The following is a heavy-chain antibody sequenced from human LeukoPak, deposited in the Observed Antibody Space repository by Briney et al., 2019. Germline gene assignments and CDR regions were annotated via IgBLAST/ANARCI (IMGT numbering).Heavy chain of an antibody. D-gene: IGHD3-3*01. Sequence: GGSLRLSCATSGFTFSDYAMSWVRQAPGKGLEWVSVISGTGSATYYADSVKGRFTISRDNSKNTLYLQMNSLRAEDTAVYYCANGGNKYYDFWSGYPFDYWGQGTLVTVSS. CDR3: ANGGNKYYDFWSGYPFDY. V-gene: IGHV3-23*01. CDR2: ISGTGSAT. J-gene: IGHJ4*02. CDR1: GFTFSDYA.